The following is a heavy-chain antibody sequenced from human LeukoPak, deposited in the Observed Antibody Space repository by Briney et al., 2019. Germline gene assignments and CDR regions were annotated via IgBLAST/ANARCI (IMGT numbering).Heavy chain of an antibody. CDR3: ATARSSRDSGSKSGLDY. Sequence: ASVKVSCKASGYTFTGYNMHWVRQAPGQGLEWMGWINPNTSGTDLAQKFQGRVTMTRDTSISTVYMELSRVRSDDTAVYYCATARSSRDSGSKSGLDYWGQGTLVTVSS. CDR1: GYTFTGYN. V-gene: IGHV1-2*02. CDR2: INPNTSGT. D-gene: IGHD1-26*01. J-gene: IGHJ4*02.